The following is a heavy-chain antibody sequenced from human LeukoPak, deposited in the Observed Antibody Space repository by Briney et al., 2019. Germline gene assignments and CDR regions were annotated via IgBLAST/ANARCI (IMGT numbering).Heavy chain of an antibody. Sequence: GGSLKLSCAASGFTFSSYEMNWVRQAPGKGLEWGSYISSSGSTIYYADPVKGRFTISRDNAKNSLYLQMNSLRAEDTAVYCCARDGGWDCSGTSCYALVFENWGQGTLVTVSS. CDR1: GFTFSSYE. J-gene: IGHJ4*02. D-gene: IGHD2-2*01. V-gene: IGHV3-48*03. CDR2: ISSSGSTI. CDR3: ARDGGWDCSGTSCYALVFEN.